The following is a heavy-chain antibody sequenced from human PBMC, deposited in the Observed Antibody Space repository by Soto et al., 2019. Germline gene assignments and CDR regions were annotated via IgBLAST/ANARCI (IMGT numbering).Heavy chain of an antibody. CDR1: GGSISSGGYY. CDR2: IYYSGST. J-gene: IGHJ3*02. Sequence: SEPLSLTCTVSGGSISSGGYYWSWIRQHPGKGLEWIGYIYYSGSTYYNPSLKSRVTISVDTSKNQFSLKLSSVTAADTAVYYCARDTNYYDSSGYPSRAFDIWGQGTMVT. V-gene: IGHV4-31*03. CDR3: ARDTNYYDSSGYPSRAFDI. D-gene: IGHD3-22*01.